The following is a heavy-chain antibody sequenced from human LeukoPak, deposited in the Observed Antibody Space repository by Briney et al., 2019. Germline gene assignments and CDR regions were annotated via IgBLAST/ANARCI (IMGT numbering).Heavy chain of an antibody. CDR2: IYYSGST. CDR1: GGSISSTTYY. CDR3: VRGSTLRHYQY. D-gene: IGHD3-16*01. Sequence: SETLSLTCTVSGGSISSTTYYWGWIRRPPGKGLEWIGSIYYSGSTYYNPSLKSRVTVSVDTSKNQFSLILSSVTAADRAVYYCVRGSTLRHYQYWGQGTLVTVSS. J-gene: IGHJ4*02. V-gene: IGHV4-39*01.